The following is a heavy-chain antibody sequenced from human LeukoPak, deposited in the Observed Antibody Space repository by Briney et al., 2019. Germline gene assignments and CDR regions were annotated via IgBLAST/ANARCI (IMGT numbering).Heavy chain of an antibody. J-gene: IGHJ4*02. Sequence: PSETLSLTCTVSGYSISSGYYWGWIRQPPGKGLEWIGEINHSGSTNYNPSLKSRVTISVDTSKNQFSLKLSSVTAADTAVYYCARHSARSLIAARFFDYWGQGTLVTVSS. CDR2: INHSGST. D-gene: IGHD6-6*01. CDR3: ARHSARSLIAARFFDY. V-gene: IGHV4-38-2*02. CDR1: GYSISSGYY.